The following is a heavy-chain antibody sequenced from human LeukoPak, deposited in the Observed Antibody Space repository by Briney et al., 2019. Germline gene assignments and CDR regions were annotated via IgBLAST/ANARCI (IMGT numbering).Heavy chain of an antibody. CDR1: GFTVSSNY. J-gene: IGHJ3*02. Sequence: GGSLRLSCAASGFTVSSNYMSWVSQAPGKGLEWVSVIYSGGSTYYADSVKGRFTISRDNSKNTLYLQMNSLRAEDTAVYYCASNLAAEWGAFDIWGQGTMVTVSS. D-gene: IGHD2-8*01. CDR3: ASNLAAEWGAFDI. V-gene: IGHV3-53*01. CDR2: IYSGGST.